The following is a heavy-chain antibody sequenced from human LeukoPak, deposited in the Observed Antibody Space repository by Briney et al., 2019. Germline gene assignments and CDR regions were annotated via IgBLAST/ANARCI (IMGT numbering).Heavy chain of an antibody. CDR3: AKSPLDY. CDR2: ISSSGDYI. J-gene: IGHJ4*02. Sequence: GGSLRLSCAASGFTFRTYTINWVRQAAGKGLEWVSSISSSGDYIYYADSVKGRFTVSRDNAKNSQYLQMNSLRAEDTAVYYCAKSPLDYWGQGTLVTVSS. CDR1: GFTFRTYT. V-gene: IGHV3-21*01.